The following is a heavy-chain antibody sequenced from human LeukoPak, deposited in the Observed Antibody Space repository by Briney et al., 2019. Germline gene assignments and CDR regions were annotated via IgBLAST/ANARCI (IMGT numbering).Heavy chain of an antibody. CDR1: GYTFAGYY. D-gene: IGHD2-2*01. CDR2: INPNSGGT. J-gene: IGHJ3*02. V-gene: IGHV1-2*02. Sequence: ASVKVSCKASGYTFAGYYMHWVRQAPGQGLEWMGWINPNSGGTNYAQKFQGRVTMTRDMSTSTVYMELSSLRSEDTAVYYCARKIRDIVVVPAAVDAFDIWGQGTMVTVSS. CDR3: ARKIRDIVVVPAAVDAFDI.